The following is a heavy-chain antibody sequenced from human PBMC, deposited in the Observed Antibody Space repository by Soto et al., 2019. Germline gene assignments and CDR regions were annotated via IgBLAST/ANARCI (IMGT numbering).Heavy chain of an antibody. Sequence: ASVKVSCKASGYTFTGYYMHWVRQAPGQGLEWMGWINPNSGGTNYAQKFRGWVTMTRDTSISTAYMELSRLRSDDTAVYYCARGGMVRGVSDFLWYYYYYMDVWGKGTTVTVSS. CDR3: ARGGMVRGVSDFLWYYYYYMDV. V-gene: IGHV1-2*04. CDR1: GYTFTGYY. D-gene: IGHD3-10*01. J-gene: IGHJ6*03. CDR2: INPNSGGT.